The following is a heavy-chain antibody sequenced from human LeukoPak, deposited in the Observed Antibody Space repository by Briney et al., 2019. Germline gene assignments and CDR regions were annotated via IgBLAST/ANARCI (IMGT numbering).Heavy chain of an antibody. CDR1: GFTFSGYE. D-gene: IGHD6-19*01. CDR2: IGNSGSPI. Sequence: GGSLRLSCEASGFTFSGYEMSWVRQAPGTGLEWVSYIGNSGSPIYYADSVTGRFTISRDNAKNSLYLQMNSLRAEDTAVYYCAREVTVAGRGGFEYWGQGTLVTVSS. CDR3: AREVTVAGRGGFEY. J-gene: IGHJ4*02. V-gene: IGHV3-48*03.